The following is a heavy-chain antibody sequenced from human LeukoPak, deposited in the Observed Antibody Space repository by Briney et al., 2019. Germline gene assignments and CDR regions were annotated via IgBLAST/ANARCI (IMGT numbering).Heavy chain of an antibody. CDR2: IYTSGTS. CDR1: GASISSDTYY. D-gene: IGHD5-24*01. Sequence: SETLSLTCTVSGASISSDTYYWTWIRQPAGKGLEWIGRIYTSGTSNYNPSLKSRVTISVDTSRNHFSLKLTSVTAADTAVYYCARGPGGYRSPSFDHWGQGILVTVSS. V-gene: IGHV4-61*02. J-gene: IGHJ4*02. CDR3: ARGPGGYRSPSFDH.